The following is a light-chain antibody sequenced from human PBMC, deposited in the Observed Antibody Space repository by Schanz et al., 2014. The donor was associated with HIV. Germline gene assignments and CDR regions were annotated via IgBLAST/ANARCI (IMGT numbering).Light chain of an antibody. CDR1: SSNVGRNF. CDR3: LSYDSSLSGPWV. J-gene: IGLJ3*02. CDR2: SDN. V-gene: IGLV1-44*01. Sequence: QSVLTQPPSASGTPRQRVTISCSGLSSNVGRNFVNWYHQLPETAPKIGIYSDNQRPSGVPDRFSGSKTGTSASLAISGLQSEDEADYYCLSYDSSLSGPWVFGGGTKLTVL.